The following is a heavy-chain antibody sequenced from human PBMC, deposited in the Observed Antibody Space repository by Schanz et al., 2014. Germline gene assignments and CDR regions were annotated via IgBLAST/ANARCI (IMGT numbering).Heavy chain of an antibody. V-gene: IGHV3-30*02. Sequence: VQLVESGGGMVQPGGSLRLSCAASGFTFSDHYMDWVRQAPGKGLEWVANIGYDGSEKYYVDSVKGRFSISRENSKSILYLQMNSLRAEDTAVYYCAKAGSGWSTAGYYYWGQGTLVAVSS. CDR3: AKAGSGWSTAGYYY. CDR2: IGYDGSEK. CDR1: GFTFSDHY. D-gene: IGHD6-19*01. J-gene: IGHJ4*02.